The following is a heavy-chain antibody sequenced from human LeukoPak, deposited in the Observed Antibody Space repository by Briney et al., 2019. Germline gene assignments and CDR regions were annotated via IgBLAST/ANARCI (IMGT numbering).Heavy chain of an antibody. CDR2: IYHSGST. CDR1: GYSISSDYY. J-gene: IGHJ4*02. CDR3: AREPDY. V-gene: IGHV4-38-2*02. Sequence: SETLSLTCTVSGYSISSDYYWGWIRQPPGKGLEWIGCIYHSGSTYYNPSLESRLTVSIDTSKNQFSLKLRSVTAADTAVYYCAREPDYWGQGTLVTVSS.